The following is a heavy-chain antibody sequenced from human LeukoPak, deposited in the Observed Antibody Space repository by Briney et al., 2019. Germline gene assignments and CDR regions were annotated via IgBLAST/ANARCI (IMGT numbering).Heavy chain of an antibody. J-gene: IGHJ1*01. CDR3: ARAYKDRSLAGKKEFFQH. CDR1: GFTFDNYA. Sequence: AGGSLRLSCAASGFTFDNYAMNWVRQVPGKGLEWISLISWNSGTIGYADSVKGRFTISRDNANNFLYLQMNSLIAEDTALYYCARAYKDRSLAGKKEFFQHWGQGTLVTVSS. V-gene: IGHV3-9*01. D-gene: IGHD6-19*01. CDR2: ISWNSGTI.